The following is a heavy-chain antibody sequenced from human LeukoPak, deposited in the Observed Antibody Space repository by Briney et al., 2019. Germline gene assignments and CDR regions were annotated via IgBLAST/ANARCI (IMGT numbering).Heavy chain of an antibody. D-gene: IGHD5-24*01. Sequence: PGGSLRLSCAASGFTFSRYEMNWVRQAPGKGLEWISYISGSGDTIYYADSVEGRSTISRDNAKNSLYLQMNSLRAEDTAVYHCARAPLVLQYRWWFDPWGQGTLVIVSS. CDR1: GFTFSRYE. J-gene: IGHJ5*02. V-gene: IGHV3-48*03. CDR2: ISGSGDTI. CDR3: ARAPLVLQYRWWFDP.